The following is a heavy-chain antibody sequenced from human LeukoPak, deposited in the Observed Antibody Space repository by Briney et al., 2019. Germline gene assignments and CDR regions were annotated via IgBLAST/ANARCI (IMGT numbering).Heavy chain of an antibody. CDR3: ARTRWNDLVNYWYGVDV. D-gene: IGHD1-1*01. J-gene: IGHJ6*02. V-gene: IGHV3-30-3*01. Sequence: GGSLRLSCAASGFTFSSYAMHWVRQAPGKGLEWVAVISYDGSNKYYADSVKGRFTISRDNSKNTLYLQMNSLRAEDTAVYYCARTRWNDLVNYWYGVDVWGQGTTVTVSS. CDR2: ISYDGSNK. CDR1: GFTFSSYA.